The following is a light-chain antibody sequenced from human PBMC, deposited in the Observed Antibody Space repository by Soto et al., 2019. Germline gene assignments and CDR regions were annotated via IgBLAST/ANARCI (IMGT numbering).Light chain of an antibody. CDR1: SSDVGGYNY. CDR2: EVS. Sequence: QSALTQPPSASGSPGQSVAISCTGTSSDVGGYNYVSWYQHHPGKAPKRMIYEVSRRPSGVSDRFSGSKSGNTASLTVSGLQAEDEADYYCSSYAGSSNGVFGGGTKLTVL. V-gene: IGLV2-8*01. J-gene: IGLJ3*02. CDR3: SSYAGSSNGV.